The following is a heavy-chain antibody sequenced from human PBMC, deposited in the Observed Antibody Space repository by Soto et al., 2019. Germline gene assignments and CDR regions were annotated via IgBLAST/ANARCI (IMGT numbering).Heavy chain of an antibody. V-gene: IGHV4-61*01. D-gene: IGHD3-3*01. J-gene: IGHJ5*02. Sequence: QVQLQESGPGLVKPSETLSLTCTVSGGSVSSGSYYWSWIRQPPGKGLEWIGYIYYSGSTNYNPSRQSRVTISVDTSKNQSAREPSSVTAADTAGYYCARFERALESNWFDPWGQGTLVTVSS. CDR1: GGSVSSGSYY. CDR3: ARFERALESNWFDP. CDR2: IYYSGST.